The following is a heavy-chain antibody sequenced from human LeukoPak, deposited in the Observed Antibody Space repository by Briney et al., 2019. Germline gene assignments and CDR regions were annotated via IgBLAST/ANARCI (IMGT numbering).Heavy chain of an antibody. CDR2: ISYIGTT. CDR3: ARDLVKVTKGVYI. J-gene: IGHJ3*02. D-gene: IGHD4-17*01. CDR1: GDSFSSHY. V-gene: IGHV4-59*11. Sequence: SETLSLTCAVSGDSFSSHYWTWIRQPPGRGLEWIGHISYIGTTNYNPSLTRRITISIDRSQNQFSLKLSCVTTPDTAVYYCARDLVKVTKGVYIWGLGTMVSVSS.